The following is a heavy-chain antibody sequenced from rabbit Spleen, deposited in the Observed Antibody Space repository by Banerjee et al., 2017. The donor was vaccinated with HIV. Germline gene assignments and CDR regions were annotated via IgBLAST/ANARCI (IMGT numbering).Heavy chain of an antibody. J-gene: IGHJ4*01. V-gene: IGHV1S40*01. D-gene: IGHD1-1*01. CDR3: TRDDGSGHYIDGYFKL. CDR1: GFSFSSSYY. CDR2: IYTGNGKN. Sequence: QSLEESGGDLVKPGASLTLTCTASGFSFSSSYYMSWVRQAPGKGLEWIGFIYTGNGKNYYASWAKGRFTISKTSSTTVTLQVTSLTAADTATYFCTRDDGSGHYIDGYFKLWGPGTLVTVS.